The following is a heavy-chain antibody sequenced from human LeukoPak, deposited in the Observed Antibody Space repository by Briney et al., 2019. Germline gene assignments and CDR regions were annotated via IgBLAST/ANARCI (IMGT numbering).Heavy chain of an antibody. CDR2: ISSSGSTI. CDR3: ARVGVVGPNLYYFDY. J-gene: IGHJ4*02. D-gene: IGHD1-26*01. V-gene: IGHV3-11*01. Sequence: GGSLRLSCAASGFTFSDYYMSWIRQAPGKGLEWVSYISSSGSTIYYADSVKGRFPISRDHAKNSLYLQMNSLRAADPAVYYCARVGVVGPNLYYFDYWGQGTLVTVSS. CDR1: GFTFSDYY.